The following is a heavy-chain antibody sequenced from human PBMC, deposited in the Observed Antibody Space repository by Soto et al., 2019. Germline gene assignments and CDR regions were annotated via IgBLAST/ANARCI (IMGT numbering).Heavy chain of an antibody. D-gene: IGHD3-10*01. CDR1: GYPFTTYY. Sequence: ASVKVSCKVSGYPFTTYYIHWVRQAPGQGLEWMGWIDPRSGGTVYVQKFQGRVTMTRDTSISTVYMDLSGLTSDDTALYYCATDDYGIFPYWGQGSLVTVSS. V-gene: IGHV1-2*02. CDR3: ATDDYGIFPY. CDR2: IDPRSGGT. J-gene: IGHJ4*02.